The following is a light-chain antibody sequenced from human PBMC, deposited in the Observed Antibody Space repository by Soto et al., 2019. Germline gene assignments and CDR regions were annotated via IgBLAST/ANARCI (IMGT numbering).Light chain of an antibody. Sequence: DIQMTQSPSTLSASVGDRVTITCRASQSISSWLAWYQQKPGKASKLVIYDASSLEIGVPSRFSGRGSGTEFTLPISSLQPDDFATYYCQQYNSYSRTFGQGTKVEIK. CDR3: QQYNSYSRT. CDR2: DAS. J-gene: IGKJ1*01. V-gene: IGKV1-5*01. CDR1: QSISSW.